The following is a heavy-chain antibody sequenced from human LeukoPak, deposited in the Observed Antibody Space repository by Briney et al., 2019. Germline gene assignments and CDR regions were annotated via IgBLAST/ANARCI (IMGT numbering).Heavy chain of an antibody. Sequence: GSSVKVSCKASGGTFSSYAISWVRQAPGQGLEWMGRIIPILGIANYAQKFQGRVTVTTDTSTSTAYMEVRSLRSDDTAVYYCARETYYDFWSGSWRAFDIWGQGTMVTVSS. CDR2: IIPILGIA. V-gene: IGHV1-69*04. D-gene: IGHD3-3*01. CDR3: ARETYYDFWSGSWRAFDI. J-gene: IGHJ3*02. CDR1: GGTFSSYA.